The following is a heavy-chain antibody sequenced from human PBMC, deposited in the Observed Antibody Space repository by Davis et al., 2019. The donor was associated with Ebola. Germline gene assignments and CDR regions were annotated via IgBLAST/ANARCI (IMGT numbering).Heavy chain of an antibody. CDR1: GYTFTSYY. Sequence: ASVKVSCKASGYTFTSYYMHWVRQAPGQGLEWMGIINPSGGSTNYAQKFQGRVTITRDMSTSISYLDLSNLRSEDTAVYYCAASAGTVGKFDYWGQGTLVTVSS. V-gene: IGHV1-46*01. CDR3: AASAGTVGKFDY. J-gene: IGHJ4*01. D-gene: IGHD1-14*01. CDR2: INPSGGST.